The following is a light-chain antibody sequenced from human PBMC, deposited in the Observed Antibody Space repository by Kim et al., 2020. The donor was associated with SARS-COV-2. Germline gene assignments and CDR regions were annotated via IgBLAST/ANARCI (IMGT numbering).Light chain of an antibody. CDR3: QHYSYRPLWT. V-gene: IGKV3-15*01. Sequence: VMTQSPATLSVSPGERATLSCRASQSISNNLAWYQQKPGQAPRLLVYGASTRATGIPTRFSGSGSGTEFTLTISSLQSEDFAVYYCQHYSYRPLWTFGQGTKVDIK. CDR2: GAS. CDR1: QSISNN. J-gene: IGKJ1*01.